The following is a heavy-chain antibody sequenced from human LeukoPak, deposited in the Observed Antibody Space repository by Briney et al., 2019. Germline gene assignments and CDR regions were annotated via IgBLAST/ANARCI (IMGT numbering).Heavy chain of an antibody. D-gene: IGHD1-14*01. CDR1: GYTFSNYY. V-gene: IGHV1-8*01. CDR3: ARVLPGDH. J-gene: IGHJ4*02. CDR2: MNPNSGNT. Sequence: ASVKVSCKASGYTFSNYYINWVRQSTGQGLEWMGWMNPNSGNTGYAQKFQGRVTMTRNTSISTAYMELSSLRSDDTAVYYCARVLPGDHWGQGTLVTVSS.